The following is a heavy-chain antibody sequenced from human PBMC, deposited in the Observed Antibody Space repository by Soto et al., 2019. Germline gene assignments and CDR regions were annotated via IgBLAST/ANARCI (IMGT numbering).Heavy chain of an antibody. V-gene: IGHV5-10-1*01. J-gene: IGHJ4*02. CDR1: GYSFTSYW. D-gene: IGHD6-13*01. CDR2: IDPSDSYT. CDR3: ARLQAAAGDNDLTFDY. Sequence: DVQLVQSGAEVKKPGESLRISCKGSGYSFTSYWISWVRQMPGKGLEWMGRIDPSDSYTNYSPSFQGHVTISADKSISTVYVQWSSLKASATAMYYCARLQAAAGDNDLTFDYWGQGTLVTVSS.